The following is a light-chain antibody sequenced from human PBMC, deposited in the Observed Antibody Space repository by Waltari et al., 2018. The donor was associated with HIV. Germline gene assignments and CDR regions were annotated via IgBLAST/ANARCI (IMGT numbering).Light chain of an antibody. CDR1: SGRIARNY. CDR2: EDN. CDR3: QSFDGITAV. J-gene: IGLJ3*02. V-gene: IGLV6-57*02. Sequence: NLMLTQPHSVSESPGKTVTISCTGSSGRIARNYVKLYQQRPGSATTTVIFEDNQRSSGVPDRFSGSIDSSSNSASLTISRLKTEDEADYYCQSFDGITAVFGGGTKLTVL.